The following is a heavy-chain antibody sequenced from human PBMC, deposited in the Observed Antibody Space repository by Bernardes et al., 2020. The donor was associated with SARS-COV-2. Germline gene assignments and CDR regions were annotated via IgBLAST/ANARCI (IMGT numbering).Heavy chain of an antibody. CDR2: LNYNGGST. CDR3: ARDRGRNAATTDY. CDR1: GFSFGDYG. D-gene: IGHD1-1*01. Sequence: GGSLRLSCVASGFSFGDYGMSWVRQVPGKGLELVSGLNYNGGSTGYADSVKGRFIISRDNANNSLYLQMHSLRDDDTAFYYCARDRGRNAATTDYWGQGTLVTVSS. V-gene: IGHV3-20*04. J-gene: IGHJ4*02.